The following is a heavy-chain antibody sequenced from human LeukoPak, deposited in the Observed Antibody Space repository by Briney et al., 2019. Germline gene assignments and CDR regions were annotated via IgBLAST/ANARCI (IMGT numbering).Heavy chain of an antibody. CDR3: ARGPEVLWFGESPRNWYFDL. J-gene: IGHJ2*01. D-gene: IGHD3-10*01. CDR2: INHSGST. CDR1: GGSLSGYY. Sequence: SETLSLTCAVYGGSLSGYYWSWIRQPPGKGLEWIGEINHSGSTNYNPSLKSRVTISVDTSKNQFSLKLSSVTAADTAVYYCARGPEVLWFGESPRNWYFDLWGRGTLVTVSS. V-gene: IGHV4-34*01.